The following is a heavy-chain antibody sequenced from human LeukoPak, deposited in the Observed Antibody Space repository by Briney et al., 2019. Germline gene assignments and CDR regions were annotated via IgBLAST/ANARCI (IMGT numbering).Heavy chain of an antibody. CDR3: ASDAPGDDCSSTSCYEGEFDY. D-gene: IGHD2-2*01. CDR1: GYTFTSYG. Sequence: ASVKVSCKASGYTFTSYGISWVRQAPGQGLEWMGWISAYNGDTNYAQKFQGRVTMTRDTSISTAYMELSRLRSDDTAVYYCASDAPGDDCSSTSCYEGEFDYWGQGTLVTVSS. CDR2: ISAYNGDT. J-gene: IGHJ4*02. V-gene: IGHV1-18*01.